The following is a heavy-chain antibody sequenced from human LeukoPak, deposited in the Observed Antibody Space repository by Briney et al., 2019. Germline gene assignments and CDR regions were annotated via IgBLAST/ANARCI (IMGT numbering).Heavy chain of an antibody. CDR1: GASISSGDIY. CDR3: ARVLGSPLYYGMDV. D-gene: IGHD3-10*01. Sequence: PSETLSLTCTVSGASISSGDIYWSWIRQPPGKGLEWIGYIYYSGSTNYNPSLKSRVTISVDTSKNQFSLKLSSVTAADTAVYYCARVLGSPLYYGMDVWGQGTTVTVSS. CDR2: IYYSGST. J-gene: IGHJ6*02. V-gene: IGHV4-61*08.